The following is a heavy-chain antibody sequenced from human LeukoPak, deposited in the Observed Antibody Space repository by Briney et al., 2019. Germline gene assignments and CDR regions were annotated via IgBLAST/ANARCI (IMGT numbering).Heavy chain of an antibody. D-gene: IGHD4-17*01. CDR1: GGTFSSYA. V-gene: IGHV1-69*05. J-gene: IGHJ4*02. Sequence: SMKVSCKASGGTFSSYAISWVRQAPGQGLEWMGRIIPIFGTANYAQKFQGRVTITTDESTSTAYMELSSLRSEDTAVYYCAREGLPGDYSVFDYWGQGTLVTVSS. CDR2: IIPIFGTA. CDR3: AREGLPGDYSVFDY.